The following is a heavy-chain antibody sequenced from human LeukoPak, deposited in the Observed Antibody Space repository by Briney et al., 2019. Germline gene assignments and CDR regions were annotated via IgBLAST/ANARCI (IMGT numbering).Heavy chain of an antibody. V-gene: IGHV3-7*04. CDR1: GFPFSSYW. D-gene: IGHD5-24*01. J-gene: IGHJ4*02. CDR3: TRVGYIDEGIDY. CDR2: IKQDGSKK. Sequence: GRSLRLSCAASGFPFSSYWMTWVRQAPGKGLEWVANIKQDGSKKSYVDSVKGRFTISRDNAKNSLYLQMNSLRAEDTAIYYCTRVGYIDEGIDYWGQGTLVTVSS.